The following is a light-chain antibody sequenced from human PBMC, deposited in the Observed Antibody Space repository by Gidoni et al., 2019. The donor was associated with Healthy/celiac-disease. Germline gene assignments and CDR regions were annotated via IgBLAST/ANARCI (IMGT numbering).Light chain of an antibody. CDR1: QSVSSY. J-gene: IGKJ4*01. CDR2: DAS. CDR3: QQRSNWPPLT. Sequence: EIVLTPSPATLSLSPGERATLSCRASQSVSSYLAWYQQKPGQAPRLLIYDASNRATGLPARFSGSGSGTDFTLTISSLEPEDFAVYYCQQRSNWPPLTFXGXTKVEIK. V-gene: IGKV3-11*01.